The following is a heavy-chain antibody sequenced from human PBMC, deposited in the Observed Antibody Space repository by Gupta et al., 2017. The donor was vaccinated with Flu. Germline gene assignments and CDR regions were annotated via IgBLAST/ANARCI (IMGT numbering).Heavy chain of an antibody. CDR2: IWYDGSNK. Sequence: QVQLVESGGGVVQPGRSLRLSCAASGFTFSSYGMHWVRQAPGKGLEWVAVIWYDGSNKYYADSVKGRFTISRDKSKNTLYLQMNSLRAEDTAVYYCAREVGYSYRLAYYYYYGMDVWGQGTTVTVAS. CDR1: GFTFSSYG. CDR3: AREVGYSYRLAYYYYYGMDV. D-gene: IGHD5-18*01. V-gene: IGHV3-33*01. J-gene: IGHJ6*02.